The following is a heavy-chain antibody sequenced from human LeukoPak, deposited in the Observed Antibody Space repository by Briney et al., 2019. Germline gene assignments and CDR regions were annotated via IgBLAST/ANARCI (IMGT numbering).Heavy chain of an antibody. V-gene: IGHV1-2*06. CDR1: GYTFTGYY. CDR3: ARDRSDGYYDDSSGYLT. D-gene: IGHD3-22*01. Sequence: ASVKVSCKASGYTFTGYYMYWVPQAPGQGAEWVGRINPNSGGINYAQKFQGRVNMTRDTSNSTVYMQLSRLRSDDTAVYYCARDRSDGYYDDSSGYLTWGQGTLVTVSS. CDR2: INPNSGGI. J-gene: IGHJ5*02.